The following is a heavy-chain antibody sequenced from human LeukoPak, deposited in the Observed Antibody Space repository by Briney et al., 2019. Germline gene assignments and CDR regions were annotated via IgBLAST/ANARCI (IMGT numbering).Heavy chain of an antibody. Sequence: ASVKVSCKASGYTFTSYGISWVRQAPGQGLEWMGWISAYNGNTSYAQKLQGRVTMTTDTSTSTAYMELRSLRSDDTAVYYCARDGAYYYDSSGYYQFFDYWGQGTLVTVSS. J-gene: IGHJ4*02. D-gene: IGHD3-22*01. CDR3: ARDGAYYYDSSGYYQFFDY. CDR2: ISAYNGNT. V-gene: IGHV1-18*01. CDR1: GYTFTSYG.